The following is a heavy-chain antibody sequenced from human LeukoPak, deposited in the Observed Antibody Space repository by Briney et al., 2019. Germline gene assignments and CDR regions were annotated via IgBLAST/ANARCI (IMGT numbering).Heavy chain of an antibody. J-gene: IGHJ4*02. V-gene: IGHV1-69*05. CDR3: ARVQRDGDYVYY. Sequence: ASVKVSCKASRGTFSSYAISWVRQAPGQGLEWMGRIIPIFGTANYAQKFQGRVTITTDESTSTAYMELSSLRSEDTAVYYCARVQRDGDYVYYWGQGTLVTVSS. CDR1: RGTFSSYA. CDR2: IIPIFGTA. D-gene: IGHD4-17*01.